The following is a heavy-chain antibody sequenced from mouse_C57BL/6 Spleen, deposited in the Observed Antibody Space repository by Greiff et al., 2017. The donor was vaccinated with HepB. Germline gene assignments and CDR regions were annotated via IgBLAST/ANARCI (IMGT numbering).Heavy chain of an antibody. Sequence: QVQLQQSGAELAKPGASVKLSCKASGYTFTSYWMHWVKQRPGQGLEWIGYINPSSGYTKYNQKFKDKATLTADKSSSTAYMQLSSLTYEDSAVNYCARGASTTVPLFDYWGQGTTLTVSS. D-gene: IGHD1-1*01. CDR3: ARGASTTVPLFDY. V-gene: IGHV1-7*01. CDR1: GYTFTSYW. J-gene: IGHJ2*01. CDR2: INPSSGYT.